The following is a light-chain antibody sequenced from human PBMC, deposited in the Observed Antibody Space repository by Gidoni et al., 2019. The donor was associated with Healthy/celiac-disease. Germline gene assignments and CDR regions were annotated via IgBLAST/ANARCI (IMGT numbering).Light chain of an antibody. CDR2: GAS. Sequence: EIVMTQSPATLSVSPGERATLSCRASQSVSSNLAWYRQKPGQAPRPRLYGASTRATGIPARFSGSGSGTEFTLTISSLQSEDFAVYYSQQYNNWPTWTFGQGTKVEIK. CDR1: QSVSSN. CDR3: QQYNNWPTWT. J-gene: IGKJ1*01. V-gene: IGKV3-15*01.